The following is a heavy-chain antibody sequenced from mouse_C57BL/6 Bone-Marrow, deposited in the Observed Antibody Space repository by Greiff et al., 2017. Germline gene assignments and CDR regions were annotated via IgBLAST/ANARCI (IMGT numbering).Heavy chain of an antibody. CDR3: ARRGVLSGFDY. D-gene: IGHD2-3*01. J-gene: IGHJ2*01. CDR1: GYTFTSYW. V-gene: IGHV1-64*01. Sequence: VQLQQSGAELVKPGASVKLSCKASGYTFTSYWMHWVKQRPGQGLEWIGMIHPNSGSTNYNEKFKSKATLTVDKSSSTAYMQLSSLTSEDSAVYYCARRGVLSGFDYWGQGTTLTVSS. CDR2: IHPNSGST.